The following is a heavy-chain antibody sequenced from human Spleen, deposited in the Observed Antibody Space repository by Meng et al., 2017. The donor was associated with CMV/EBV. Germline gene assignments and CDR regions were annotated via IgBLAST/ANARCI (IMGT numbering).Heavy chain of an antibody. Sequence: GESLKISCAASGFTFSSYDMHWVRQAPGKGLEWVAFIRYDGSLKYYADSVRGRFTISRDNSKNTLYVQMDSLRAEDTAVYYCAAHSSGWLEGAFDYWGQGTLVTVSS. CDR3: AAHSSGWLEGAFDY. D-gene: IGHD6-19*01. CDR1: GFTFSSYD. V-gene: IGHV3-30*02. J-gene: IGHJ4*02. CDR2: IRYDGSLK.